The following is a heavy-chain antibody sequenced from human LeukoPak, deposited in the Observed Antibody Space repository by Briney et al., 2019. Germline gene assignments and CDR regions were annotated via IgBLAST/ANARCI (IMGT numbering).Heavy chain of an antibody. D-gene: IGHD6-6*01. CDR2: ISAYDGNT. V-gene: IGHV1-18*01. CDR1: GYTFTSYG. CDR3: ARASHPKLLDY. Sequence: ASVKVSCKASGYTFTSYGISWVRRAPGQGLEWMGWISAYDGNTNYAQKLQGRVTMTTDTSTSTAYMELRSLRSDDTAVYYCARASHPKLLDYWGQGTLVTVSS. J-gene: IGHJ4*02.